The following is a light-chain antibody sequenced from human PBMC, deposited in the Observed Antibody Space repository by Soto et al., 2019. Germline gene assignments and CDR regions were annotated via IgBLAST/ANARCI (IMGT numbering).Light chain of an antibody. CDR2: GAS. CDR3: QQYGSSPTWT. CDR1: QSVSSNY. J-gene: IGKJ1*01. V-gene: IGKV3-20*01. Sequence: DSVLTQSPGTLSLSPGERATLSGRASQSVSSNYLAWYQQKPGQAPRLLIYGASTRATCIPDRFSGSGSGTDFTLTISRLEPEDSAVYYCQQYGSSPTWTFGQGTKVEIK.